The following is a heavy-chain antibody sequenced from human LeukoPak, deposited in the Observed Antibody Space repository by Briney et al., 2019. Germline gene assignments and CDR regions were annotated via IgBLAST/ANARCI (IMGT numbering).Heavy chain of an antibody. D-gene: IGHD2-15*01. J-gene: IGHJ6*03. CDR1: GGSFSGYY. Sequence: PSETLSLTCAVYGGSFSGYYWSWIRQPPGKGLEWIGEINHSGSTNYNPSLKSRVTISVDTSKNQFSPKLSSVTAADTAVYYCARTVVAATYYYYYMDVWGKGTTVTVSS. CDR3: ARTVVAATYYYYYMDV. CDR2: INHSGST. V-gene: IGHV4-34*01.